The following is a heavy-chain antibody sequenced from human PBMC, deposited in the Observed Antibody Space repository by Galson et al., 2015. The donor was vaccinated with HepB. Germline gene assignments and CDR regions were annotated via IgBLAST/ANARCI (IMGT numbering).Heavy chain of an antibody. D-gene: IGHD3-10*01. J-gene: IGHJ4*02. Sequence: TLSLTCNVSGGSIRGSDNHWGWIRQPPGKGLEWIGSIYESGDTYYNPSLKSRVTISVDTSKNQFSLKLTSVTAADTAVYFCARRELYSYVSGSYLVADDWGQGTLVTVSS. V-gene: IGHV4-39*01. CDR2: IYESGDT. CDR3: ARRELYSYVSGSYLVADD. CDR1: GGSIRGSDNH.